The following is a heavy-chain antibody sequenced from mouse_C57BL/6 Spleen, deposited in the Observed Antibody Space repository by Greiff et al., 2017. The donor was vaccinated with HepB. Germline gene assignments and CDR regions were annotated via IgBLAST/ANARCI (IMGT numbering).Heavy chain of an antibody. Sequence: EVKLVESGGGLVKPGGSLKLSCAASGFTFSDYGMHWVRQAPEKGLEWVAYISSGSSTIYYADTVKGRFTISRDNAKNTLFLQMTSLRSEDTAMYYCARHDYDRRGFDYWGQGTTLTVSS. J-gene: IGHJ2*01. CDR1: GFTFSDYG. CDR3: ARHDYDRRGFDY. CDR2: ISSGSSTI. V-gene: IGHV5-17*01. D-gene: IGHD2-4*01.